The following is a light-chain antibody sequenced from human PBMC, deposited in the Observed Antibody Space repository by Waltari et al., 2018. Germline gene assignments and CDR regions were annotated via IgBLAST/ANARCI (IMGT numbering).Light chain of an antibody. J-gene: IGKJ4*01. Sequence: AIEMTHSPSSLSASVVDRVTITCRASQGIRNDLGWYQQKPGTAPKLLIYAASSLQSGVPSRFSGSGSGTDFTLTISSLQPEDFATYYCLQDYNYPPTFGGGTKVEIK. V-gene: IGKV1-6*01. CDR1: QGIRND. CDR3: LQDYNYPPT. CDR2: AAS.